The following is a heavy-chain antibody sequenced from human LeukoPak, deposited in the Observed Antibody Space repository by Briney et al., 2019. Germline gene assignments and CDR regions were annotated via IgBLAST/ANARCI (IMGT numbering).Heavy chain of an antibody. CDR2: IYYTGST. D-gene: IGHD6-19*01. V-gene: IGHV4-59*01. J-gene: IGHJ5*02. CDR3: ARAHSSGWPHMFDP. CDR1: VGSISSNY. Sequence: PSETLSLTCTVSVGSISSNYWSWIRQSPGKGLEWIGYIYYTGSTDYNPSLKSRVTISVDTSKNQFSLKVSSVTAADTAVYYCARAHSSGWPHMFDPWGQGTLVTVPS.